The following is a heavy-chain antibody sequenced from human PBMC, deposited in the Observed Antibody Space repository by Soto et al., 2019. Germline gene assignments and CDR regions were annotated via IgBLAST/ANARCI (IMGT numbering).Heavy chain of an antibody. CDR3: AHTNNFYYPYTMDV. V-gene: IGHV2-5*01. Sequence: SGPTLVNPTQTVTLTCSFSGFSLSTIGVAVGWICQPPGKALEWLALIYWNDHKQYSPSLRSRLTITKDTSKNQVVLTMADMDPVDTATYYCAHTNNFYYPYTMDVWGQGTTVTVSS. CDR2: IYWNDHK. CDR1: GFSLSTIGVA. D-gene: IGHD1-26*01. J-gene: IGHJ6*02.